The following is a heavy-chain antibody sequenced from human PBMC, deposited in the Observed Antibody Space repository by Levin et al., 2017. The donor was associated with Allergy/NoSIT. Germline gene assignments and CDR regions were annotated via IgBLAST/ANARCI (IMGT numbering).Heavy chain of an antibody. CDR2: ISYDGTKK. CDR3: ARDFEPAAKYYYYYYAMDV. Sequence: GGSLRLSCAASGFPFSTYAMNWVRQAPGKGLEWVAVISYDGTKKYYADSVKGRFTISRDNSKNTLYLQMNRLRDEDTAVYYCARDFEPAAKYYYYYYAMDVWGQGTTVTVSS. D-gene: IGHD2-2*01. J-gene: IGHJ6*02. V-gene: IGHV3-30*04. CDR1: GFPFSTYA.